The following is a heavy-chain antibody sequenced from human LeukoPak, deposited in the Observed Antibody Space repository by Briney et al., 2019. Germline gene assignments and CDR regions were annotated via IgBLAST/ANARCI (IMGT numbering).Heavy chain of an antibody. Sequence: PGGSLRLSCAASGFTFSSYGMHWVRQAPGKGLEWVSTVSDGGRNTYYADSVKGRFTISRDNSKNTLFLQMSSLRAEDTAKYYCAKDQGSGAFDMWGQGTMVIVSS. V-gene: IGHV3-23*01. CDR1: GFTFSSYG. J-gene: IGHJ3*02. CDR2: VSDGGRNT. CDR3: AKDQGSGAFDM.